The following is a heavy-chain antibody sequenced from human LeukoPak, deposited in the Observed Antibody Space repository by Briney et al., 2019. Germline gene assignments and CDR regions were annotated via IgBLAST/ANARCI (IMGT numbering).Heavy chain of an antibody. CDR2: IGTAGDT. CDR1: GFTFSSYD. CDR3: ARVGGLYGDYPFDY. D-gene: IGHD4-17*01. Sequence: GGSLRLSCAASGFTFSSYDMHWVRQATGKGLEWVSAIGTAGDTYYPGSVKGRFTISRENAKNSLYLQMNSLRAEDTAVYYCARVGGLYGDYPFDYWGQGTLVTVSS. J-gene: IGHJ4*02. V-gene: IGHV3-13*01.